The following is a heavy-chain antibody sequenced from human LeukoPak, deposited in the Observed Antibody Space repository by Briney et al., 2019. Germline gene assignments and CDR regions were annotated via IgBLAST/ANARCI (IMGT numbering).Heavy chain of an antibody. V-gene: IGHV1-46*01. CDR3: ARESSPGIGDYGRKNWFDP. CDR1: GYTFTDYY. CDR2: INPSGGTT. D-gene: IGHD4-17*01. Sequence: ASVRVSCKASGYTFTDYYMHWVRQAPGQGLEGMGIINPSGGTTIYTQKFQGRVTMTRDTSTSTVFMELSSLRSEDTAVYYCARESSPGIGDYGRKNWFDPWGQGTLVIVSS. J-gene: IGHJ5*02.